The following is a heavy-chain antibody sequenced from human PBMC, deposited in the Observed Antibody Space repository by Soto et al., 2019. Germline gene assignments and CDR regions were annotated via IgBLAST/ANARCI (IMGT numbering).Heavy chain of an antibody. D-gene: IGHD2-2*01. CDR2: IIPILGIA. V-gene: IGHV1-69*04. J-gene: IGHJ6*02. Sequence: ASVKVSCKASGGTFSSYTISWVRQAPGQGLEWMGRIIPILGIANYAQKFQGRVTITADKSTSTAYMELSSLRSEDTAVYYCARDDIVVVPAAIGYYYYGMDVWGQGTTVTVSS. CDR3: ARDDIVVVPAAIGYYYYGMDV. CDR1: GGTFSSYT.